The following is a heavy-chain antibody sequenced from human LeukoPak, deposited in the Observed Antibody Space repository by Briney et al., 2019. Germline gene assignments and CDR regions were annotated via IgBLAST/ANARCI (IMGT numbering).Heavy chain of an antibody. CDR2: ISSSGSTI. CDR1: GFTFSSYE. D-gene: IGHD5-18*01. V-gene: IGHV3-48*03. CDR3: ARAVDTAMDPNLDY. J-gene: IGHJ4*02. Sequence: GGSLRLSCAASGFTFSSYEMNWVRQAPGKGLEWVSYISSSGSTIYYADSVKGRFTISSDNAKNSLYLQMNSLRAEDTAVYYCARAVDTAMDPNLDYWGQGTLVTVSS.